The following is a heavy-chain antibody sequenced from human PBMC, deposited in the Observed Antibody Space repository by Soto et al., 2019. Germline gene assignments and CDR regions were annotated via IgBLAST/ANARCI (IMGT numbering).Heavy chain of an antibody. CDR3: ARARTDCSSTSCYHSNVPEKRYYFDY. V-gene: IGHV4-34*01. CDR2: INHSGST. D-gene: IGHD2-2*01. J-gene: IGHJ4*02. Sequence: SETLSLTCAVYGGSFSGYYWSWIRQPPGKGLEWIGEINHSGSTNYNPSLKSRVTISVDTSKNQFSLKLSSVTAADTAVYYCARARTDCSSTSCYHSNVPEKRYYFDYWGQGTLVTVSS. CDR1: GGSFSGYY.